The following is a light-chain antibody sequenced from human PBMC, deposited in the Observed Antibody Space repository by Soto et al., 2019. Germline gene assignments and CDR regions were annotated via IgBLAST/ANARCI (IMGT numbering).Light chain of an antibody. CDR1: SSDVGSYNL. CDR3: CSYATPRL. J-gene: IGLJ2*01. CDR2: EVS. V-gene: IGLV2-23*02. Sequence: QSALTQPASVSGSPGQSITISCTGTSSDVGSYNLVSWHQQHPGKAPKLIIYEVSERPSGVSHRFSGSKSGNTASLTISGLQAEDEADYYCCSYATPRLFGGGTQLTVL.